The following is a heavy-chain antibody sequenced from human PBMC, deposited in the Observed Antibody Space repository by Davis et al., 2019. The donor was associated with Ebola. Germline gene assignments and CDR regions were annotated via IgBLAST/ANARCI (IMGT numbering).Heavy chain of an antibody. Sequence: ASVKVSCKTSGYTFTSHAMNWVRQAPGQGLEWMGWINTNTGNPTYAQGFTGRFVFSLDTSVSTAYLQISSLKAEDTAVYYCARAREMATIGDYGMDVWGQGTTVTVSS. CDR1: GYTFTSHA. CDR3: ARAREMATIGDYGMDV. D-gene: IGHD5-24*01. V-gene: IGHV7-4-1*02. J-gene: IGHJ6*02. CDR2: INTNTGNP.